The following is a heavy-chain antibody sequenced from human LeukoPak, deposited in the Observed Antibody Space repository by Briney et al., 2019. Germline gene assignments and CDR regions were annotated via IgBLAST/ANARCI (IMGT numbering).Heavy chain of an antibody. CDR3: SVNMGSGYRFDY. CDR2: ISYDGSNT. CDR1: GFTFSSYG. Sequence: GGSLRLSCAASGFTFSSYGMYWVRQAPGKGLKWVATISYDGSNTYYADSLKGRFTISRDISKNTLYLQMNSLRAEDTAVYYCSVNMGSGYRFDYWGQGTLVTASS. V-gene: IGHV3-30*03. D-gene: IGHD3-22*01. J-gene: IGHJ4*02.